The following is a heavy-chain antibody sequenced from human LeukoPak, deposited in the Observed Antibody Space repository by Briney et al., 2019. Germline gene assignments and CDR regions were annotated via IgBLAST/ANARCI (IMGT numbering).Heavy chain of an antibody. D-gene: IGHD1-26*01. V-gene: IGHV3-48*04. J-gene: IGHJ4*02. CDR3: ARVIGSYGDTTY. Sequence: GGSLRLSCAASGFTFSSYSMNWVRQAQGKGLEWISYITSSSSSMYYADSVKGGFTISRDNAKTSRFLQMNSRRAEDTAVYYCARVIGSYGDTTYWGRGTLVTVSS. CDR1: GFTFSSYS. CDR2: ITSSSSSM.